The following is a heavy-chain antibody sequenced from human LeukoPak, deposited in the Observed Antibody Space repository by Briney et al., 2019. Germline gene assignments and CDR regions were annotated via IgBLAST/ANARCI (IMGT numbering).Heavy chain of an antibody. CDR3: AKGIVVVVAATDY. J-gene: IGHJ4*02. CDR1: GFTFSSYA. CDR2: ISGSGGST. V-gene: IGHV3-23*01. Sequence: GGSLRLSCAASGFTFSSYAMSWVRQAPGKGLEWVSAISGSGGSTYYADSVKGRFTISRDNSKDTLYLQMNSLRAEDTAVYYCAKGIVVVVAATDYWGQGTLVTVSS. D-gene: IGHD2-15*01.